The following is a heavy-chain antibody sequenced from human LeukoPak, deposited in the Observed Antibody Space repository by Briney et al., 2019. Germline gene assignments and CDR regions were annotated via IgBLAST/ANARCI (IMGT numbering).Heavy chain of an antibody. CDR3: ASLSGGGSSYFDY. Sequence: SETLSLTCTVSGGSISSYHWSWIRQPPGKGLEWIGYIYYSGSTNYNPSLKSRVTISVDTSKNQFSLKLNSVAAADTAVYYCASLSGGGSSYFDYWGQGTLVTVSS. CDR1: GGSISSYH. J-gene: IGHJ4*02. D-gene: IGHD2-15*01. CDR2: IYYSGST. V-gene: IGHV4-59*01.